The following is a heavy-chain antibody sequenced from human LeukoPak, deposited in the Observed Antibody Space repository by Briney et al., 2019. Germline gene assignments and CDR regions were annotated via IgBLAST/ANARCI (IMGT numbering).Heavy chain of an antibody. CDR2: ISAGGHNT. V-gene: IGHV3-23*01. D-gene: IGHD2-15*01. CDR3: ATQPERYCSGGSCLPSTG. Sequence: GGSLRLSCDASGFSFSDDAMHWVRQAPGKGLEWVSGISAGGHNTYYADSVKGRFTISRDNSKNTLFVQMNSLSSDDTAVYYCATQPERYCSGGSCLPSTGWGQGTLVTVSS. CDR1: GFSFSDDA. J-gene: IGHJ4*02.